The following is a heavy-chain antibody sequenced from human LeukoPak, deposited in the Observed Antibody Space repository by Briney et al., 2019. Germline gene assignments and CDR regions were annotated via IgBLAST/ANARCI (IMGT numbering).Heavy chain of an antibody. CDR3: AKDRGRYYDSSGHYWGYYFDS. CDR2: IKNKTNGGTT. V-gene: IGHV3-15*01. J-gene: IGHJ4*02. Sequence: PGGSLRLSCAASGFTFSSSWMTWVRQAPGKGLEWVGHIKNKTNGGTTDYAARVKGRFIISRDDSRKTLYLQMSSLRVEDTAVYYCAKDRGRYYDSSGHYWGYYFDSWGQGILVTVST. D-gene: IGHD3-22*01. CDR1: GFTFSSSW.